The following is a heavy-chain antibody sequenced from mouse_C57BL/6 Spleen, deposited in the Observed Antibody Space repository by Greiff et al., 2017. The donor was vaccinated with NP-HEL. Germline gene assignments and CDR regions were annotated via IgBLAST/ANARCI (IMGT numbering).Heavy chain of an antibody. V-gene: IGHV5-4*01. J-gene: IGHJ3*01. D-gene: IGHD4-1*01. CDR2: IIDGGSYT. CDR3: ARDGTGPRCFAY. CDR1: GFTFSSYA. Sequence: DVKLVESGGGLVKPGGSLKLSCAASGFTFSSYAMSWVRQTPEKRLEWVATIIDGGSYTYYPDNVKGRFTISRDNAKNNLYLQMSHLKSEDTAMYYCARDGTGPRCFAYWGQGTLVTVSA.